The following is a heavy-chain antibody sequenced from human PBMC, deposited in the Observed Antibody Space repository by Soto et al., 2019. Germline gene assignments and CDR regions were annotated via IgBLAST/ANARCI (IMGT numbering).Heavy chain of an antibody. V-gene: IGHV1-69*01. CDR2: IIPIFGTA. J-gene: IGHJ6*02. CDR3: ARGEGVYAVTPKTGMDV. CDR1: GGTFSGYA. Sequence: QVQLVQSGAEVKKPGSSVKVSCKASGGTFSGYAISWVRQAPGQGLEWMGGIIPIFGTANYAQKFQGRDTITADEPTSTAYMELSSLRPEDTAVYYCARGEGVYAVTPKTGMDVWGQGTTVTVSS. D-gene: IGHD4-17*01.